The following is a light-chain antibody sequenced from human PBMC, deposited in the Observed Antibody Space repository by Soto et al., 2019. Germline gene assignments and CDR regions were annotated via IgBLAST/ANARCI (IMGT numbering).Light chain of an antibody. CDR1: QSSIRY. V-gene: IGKV1-39*01. CDR3: QQTFTTPCS. Sequence: DIQMTQSPSSLSASVGDSVTITCRARQSSIRYLNWYQQKPGKAPKLLIYGTSSLQSGVTSRFSCSGSGTDFTLTISTLQPEDFATYYCQQTFTTPCSFGQGTKLETK. J-gene: IGKJ2*04. CDR2: GTS.